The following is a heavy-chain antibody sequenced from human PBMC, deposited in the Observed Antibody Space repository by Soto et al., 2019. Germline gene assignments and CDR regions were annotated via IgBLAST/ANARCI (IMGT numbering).Heavy chain of an antibody. CDR3: ARDGEDGYNLAV. CDR1: GASISSGHW. D-gene: IGHD5-12*01. J-gene: IGHJ4*02. CDR2: IYHSGTT. Sequence: QVQLAESGPGLVNPSGTLSLTCAVSGASISSGHWWSWVRQPPGKGLEWIGEIYHSGTTNYNPFLESPEAVTISVDTSKNQFSLRLRSVTAADTAVYYCARDGEDGYNLAVWGQGTLVTVSS. V-gene: IGHV4-4*02.